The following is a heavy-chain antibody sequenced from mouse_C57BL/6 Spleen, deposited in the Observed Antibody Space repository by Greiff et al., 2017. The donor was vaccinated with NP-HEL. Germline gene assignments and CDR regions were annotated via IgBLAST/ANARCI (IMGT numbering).Heavy chain of an antibody. CDR1: GYAFSSYW. V-gene: IGHV1-80*01. CDR3: ARSGLLLYYFDY. Sequence: QVQLQQSGAELVKPGASVKISCKASGYAFSSYWMNWVKQRPGKGLEWIGQIYPGDGDTNYNGQFKGKATLTADKSSSTAYMQLSSLTSEDSAVYFCARSGLLLYYFDYWGQGTTLTVSS. J-gene: IGHJ2*01. CDR2: IYPGDGDT. D-gene: IGHD1-1*01.